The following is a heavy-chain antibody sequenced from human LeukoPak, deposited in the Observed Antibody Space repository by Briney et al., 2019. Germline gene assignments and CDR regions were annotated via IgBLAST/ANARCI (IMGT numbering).Heavy chain of an antibody. CDR1: GFSFGSYG. V-gene: IGHV3-48*04. D-gene: IGHD3-22*01. CDR2: ISVSSSTI. CDR3: ARGHDYYDSSGYYGMDV. Sequence: GGSLRLSCTASGFSFGSYGMHWVRQAPGKGLQWISYISVSSSTINYADSVKGRFTISRDNAKNSLYLQMNSLRAEDTAVYYCARGHDYYDSSGYYGMDVWGQGTTVTVSS. J-gene: IGHJ6*02.